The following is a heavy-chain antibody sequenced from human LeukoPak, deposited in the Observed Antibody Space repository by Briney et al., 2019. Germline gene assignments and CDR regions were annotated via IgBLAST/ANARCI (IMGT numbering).Heavy chain of an antibody. CDR2: IYGSGRS. J-gene: IGHJ4*02. CDR3: ARSGGVAGADY. CDR1: GGSIRGYF. Sequence: SETLSLTCTVSGGSIRGYFWNWIRLPAGRGLEWIGRIYGSGRSSYNPSFTSRVTMSVDTSKNQFSLKLSSVTAADTAVYYCARSGGVAGADYWGQGTLVTVSS. D-gene: IGHD3-16*01. V-gene: IGHV4-4*07.